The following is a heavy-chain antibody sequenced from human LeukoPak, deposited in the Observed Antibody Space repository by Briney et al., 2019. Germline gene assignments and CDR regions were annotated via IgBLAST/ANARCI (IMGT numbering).Heavy chain of an antibody. V-gene: IGHV3-48*03. CDR2: IGGTGSII. CDR3: ARENGRGAAAATDY. J-gene: IGHJ4*02. CDR1: GFTFRRYA. D-gene: IGHD2-2*01. Sequence: GRSLRLSCEASGFTFRRYAMNWVRQAPGKGLEWVAYIGGTGSIIYYGDSVSGRFTISRDNAKNSLHLHMVNLRAEDTGVYYCARENGRGAAAATDYWGQGTLVAVSS.